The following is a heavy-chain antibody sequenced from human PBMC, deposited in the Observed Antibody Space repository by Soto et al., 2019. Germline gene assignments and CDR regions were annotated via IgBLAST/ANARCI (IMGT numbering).Heavy chain of an antibody. V-gene: IGHV4-30-2*01. CDR3: VRVKVGDLFRFNWSFDL. CDR2: IFHSGAT. Sequence: SETLSLTCTVSGGSISSGNFSWSWIRQTPGKGLEWIGYIFHSGATFYNSSLKTRVTISVDRPKNQFSLKLRSVSEADTAVYYCVRVKVGDLFRFNWSFDLWGRGTLVT. J-gene: IGHJ2*01. CDR1: GGSISSGNFS. D-gene: IGHD3-3*01.